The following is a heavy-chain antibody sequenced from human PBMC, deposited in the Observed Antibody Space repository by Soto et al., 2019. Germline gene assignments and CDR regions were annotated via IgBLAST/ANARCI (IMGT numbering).Heavy chain of an antibody. Sequence: GGSLRLSCAASGFTFSDYYMSWIRQAPGKGLEWVSYISSSGSTIYYADSVKGRFTISRDNAKNSLYLQMNSLRAEDTAVYYCARDLKGITGTVYYYYMDVWGKGTTVTVSS. D-gene: IGHD1-20*01. CDR3: ARDLKGITGTVYYYYMDV. V-gene: IGHV3-11*01. J-gene: IGHJ6*03. CDR1: GFTFSDYY. CDR2: ISSSGSTI.